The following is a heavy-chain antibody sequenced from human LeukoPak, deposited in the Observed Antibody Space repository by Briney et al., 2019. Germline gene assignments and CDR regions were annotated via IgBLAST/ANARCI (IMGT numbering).Heavy chain of an antibody. Sequence: ASVKVSCKASGYTFTSYDINWVRQATGQGLEWMGWISAYNGNTNYAQKLQGRVTMTTDTSTSTAYMELRSLRSDDTAVYYCARVTPGEWELLGAFDIWGQGTMVTVSS. CDR2: ISAYNGNT. CDR1: GYTFTSYD. J-gene: IGHJ3*02. CDR3: ARVTPGEWELLGAFDI. D-gene: IGHD1-26*01. V-gene: IGHV1-18*01.